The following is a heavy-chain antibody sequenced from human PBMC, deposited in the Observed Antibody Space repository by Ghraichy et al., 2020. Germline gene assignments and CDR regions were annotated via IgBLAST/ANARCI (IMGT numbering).Heavy chain of an antibody. CDR3: ARDQGYTSGFTEPDY. CDR2: IYYSGTT. CDR1: GASISSSRYY. V-gene: IGHV4-39*07. Sequence: SETLSLTCTVSGASISSSRYYWGWIRQTPGMGLEWIGSIYYSGTTYYNPSLKSRVTISLDTSKNQFSLKLTSVTAADTAVYYCARDQGYTSGFTEPDYWGQGTLVIVSS. J-gene: IGHJ4*02. D-gene: IGHD6-19*01.